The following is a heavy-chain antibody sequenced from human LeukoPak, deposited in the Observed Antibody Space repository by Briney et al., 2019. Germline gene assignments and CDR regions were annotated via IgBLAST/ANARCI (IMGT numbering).Heavy chain of an antibody. CDR1: RFTFSNAW. J-gene: IGHJ4*02. V-gene: IGHV3-15*01. CDR2: IKNKGVGGTT. Sequence: GGSLRLSCAASRFTFSNAWMSWVRQAPGKGLEWVGRIKNKGVGGTTDYAAPVKGRFTISRDDSKNTLYLQMNSLKAEDTALYYCTTVLVGGGYWGPGTLVTVSS. D-gene: IGHD1-26*01. CDR3: TTVLVGGGY.